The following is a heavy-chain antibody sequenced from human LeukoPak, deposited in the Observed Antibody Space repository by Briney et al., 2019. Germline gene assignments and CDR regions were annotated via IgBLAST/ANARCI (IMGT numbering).Heavy chain of an antibody. CDR1: GFTFSSHA. Sequence: GGSLRLSCVASGFTFSSHAMTWFRQAPGKGLQWVSAISGGRTYYADSVKGRFTISRDNSKNTAFLQMDSLRAEDTAVYYCAKDRFGIDPWGQGTRVTVSS. CDR3: AKDRFGIDP. D-gene: IGHD3-10*01. V-gene: IGHV3-23*01. J-gene: IGHJ4*02. CDR2: ISGGRT.